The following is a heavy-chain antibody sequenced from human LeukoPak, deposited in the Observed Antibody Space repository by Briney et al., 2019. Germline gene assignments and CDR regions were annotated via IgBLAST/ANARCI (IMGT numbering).Heavy chain of an antibody. J-gene: IGHJ4*02. CDR1: GGSISSSSYY. Sequence: SETLSLTCTVSGGSISSSSYYWGWIRQPPGKGLEWIGTIYYNGATQYNPSLKSRVTISVDTSKNQFSLKLNSVTAADTAVYYCARVAYSSGYYYFDYWGQGTLVTVSS. CDR3: ARVAYSSGYYYFDY. CDR2: IYYNGAT. D-gene: IGHD3-22*01. V-gene: IGHV4-39*02.